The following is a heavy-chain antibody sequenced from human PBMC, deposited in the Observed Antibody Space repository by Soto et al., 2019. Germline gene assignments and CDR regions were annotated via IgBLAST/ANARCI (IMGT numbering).Heavy chain of an antibody. CDR1: GDSISSYY. V-gene: IGHV4-59*01. CDR2: IYYSGSTNYNPSGNT. D-gene: IGHD6-19*01. J-gene: IGHJ1*01. CDR3: SGTEYSSGLPGWSQH. Sequence: SETLSLTCTVSGDSISSYYCTWIRQPPGKGLEWIGYIYYSGSTNYNPSGNTNYNPSLKSRVTISLDTSKNQCSLNLNSVTAADTAVYYCSGTEYSSGLPGWSQHWAQGTLVTVSS.